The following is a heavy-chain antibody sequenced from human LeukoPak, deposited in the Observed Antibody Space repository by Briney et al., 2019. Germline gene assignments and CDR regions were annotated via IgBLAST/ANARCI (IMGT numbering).Heavy chain of an antibody. CDR3: AKERFLEWFLPGD. D-gene: IGHD3-3*01. CDR1: GFTFSSHA. J-gene: IGHJ4*02. Sequence: AGGSLRLSCAASGFTFSSHAMSWVRQAPGKGLEWVSAISGSGGSTYYADSVKGRFTISGDNSKNTLYLQMNSLRAEDTAVYYCAKERFLEWFLPGDWGQGTLVTVSS. CDR2: ISGSGGST. V-gene: IGHV3-23*01.